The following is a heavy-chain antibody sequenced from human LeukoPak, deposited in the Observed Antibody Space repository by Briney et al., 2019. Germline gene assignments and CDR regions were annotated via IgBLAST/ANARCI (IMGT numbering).Heavy chain of an antibody. Sequence: SETLSLTCTVSGGSISSGDYYWSWIRQPPGKGLEWIGYIYYSGSTYYNPSLKSRVTISVDTSKNQFSLKLSSVTAADTAVYYCAREVVVITDDAFDIWGQGTMVTVSS. CDR2: IYYSGST. CDR3: AREVVVITDDAFDI. CDR1: GGSISSGDYY. J-gene: IGHJ3*02. D-gene: IGHD3-22*01. V-gene: IGHV4-30-4*02.